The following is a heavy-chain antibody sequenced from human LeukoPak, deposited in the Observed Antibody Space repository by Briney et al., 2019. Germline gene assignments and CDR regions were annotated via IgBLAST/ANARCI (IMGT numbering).Heavy chain of an antibody. V-gene: IGHV3-23*01. CDR1: GFTFSSYA. J-gene: IGHJ4*02. D-gene: IGHD6-13*01. CDR2: ISGSGGIT. CDR3: AKGRSSWDHFHY. Sequence: GGSLRLSCAASGFTFSSYAMSWVRQAPGKGLEWVSAISGSGGITYYADSVKGRFTISRDNAKNSLYLQMNSLRAEGTAVYYFAKGRSSWDHFHYWREGTLLSVPS.